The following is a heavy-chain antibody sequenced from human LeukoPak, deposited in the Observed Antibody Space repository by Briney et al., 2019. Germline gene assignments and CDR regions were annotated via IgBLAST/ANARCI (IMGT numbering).Heavy chain of an antibody. V-gene: IGHV1-8*01. CDR1: GYTFTSYD. D-gene: IGHD2-15*01. CDR2: MNPNSGNT. Sequence: ASVKVSCKASGYTFTSYDINWVRQATGQGLEWMGWMNPNSGNTGYAQKFQGRVTMTRNTSISTAYMELSSLRSDDTAVYYCARESIGDCSGDNCYDAFDIWGQGTMVTVSS. J-gene: IGHJ3*02. CDR3: ARESIGDCSGDNCYDAFDI.